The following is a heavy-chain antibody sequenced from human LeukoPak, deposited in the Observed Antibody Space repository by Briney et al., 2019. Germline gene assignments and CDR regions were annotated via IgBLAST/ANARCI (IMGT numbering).Heavy chain of an antibody. CDR3: AKGPTSDSLPYYFDY. CDR1: GFTFSNYA. V-gene: IGHV3-64D*09. CDR2: ISSNGGRT. J-gene: IGHJ4*02. D-gene: IGHD3-22*01. Sequence: PGGSLRLSCSASGFTFSNYAMHWVRQAAGKGLEWVSAISSNGGRTYYADSLKGRFTVSRDNSNNTLYLQMSSLRAEDTAIYYCAKGPTSDSLPYYFDYWGQGTLVTVSS.